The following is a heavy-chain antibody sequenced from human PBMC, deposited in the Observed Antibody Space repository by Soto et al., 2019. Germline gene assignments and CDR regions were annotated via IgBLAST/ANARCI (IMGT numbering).Heavy chain of an antibody. CDR2: IYYSGST. J-gene: IGHJ4*02. Sequence: QVQLQESGPGLVKPSQTLSRTCTVSGGSISSGGYYWSWIRQHPGKGLEWIGYIYYSGSTYYNPSLKSRVTISVDTSKNQFSLKLSSVTAADTAVYYCASLDTAMVSLLYWGQGTLVTVSS. CDR3: ASLDTAMVSLLY. D-gene: IGHD5-18*01. CDR1: GGSISSGGYY. V-gene: IGHV4-31*03.